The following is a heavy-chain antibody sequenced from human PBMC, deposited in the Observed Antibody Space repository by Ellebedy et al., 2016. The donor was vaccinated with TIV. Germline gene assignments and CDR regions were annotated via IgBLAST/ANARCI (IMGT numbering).Heavy chain of an antibody. CDR3: ARRTGVAVGATPFDY. CDR1: GYSFTSYW. D-gene: IGHD1-26*01. Sequence: GGSLRLSCKGSGYSFTSYWIGWVRQMPGKGLEWMGSIYPGDSDTRYSPSFQGQVTISADKSISTAYLQWSSLKASDTAMYYCARRTGVAVGATPFDYWGQGTRVTVSS. J-gene: IGHJ4*02. CDR2: IYPGDSDT. V-gene: IGHV5-51*01.